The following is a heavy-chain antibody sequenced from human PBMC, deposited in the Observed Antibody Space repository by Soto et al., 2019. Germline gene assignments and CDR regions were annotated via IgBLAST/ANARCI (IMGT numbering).Heavy chain of an antibody. CDR1: GYTFTGYY. CDR3: ARGGPKVDYYDSSGYYFGY. D-gene: IGHD3-22*01. Sequence: ASVEVSCKASGYTFTGYYIHWVRQAPGQGLEWMGWINPNSGGTNYAQKFQGWVTMTRDTSISTAYMELSRLRSDDTAVYYCARGGPKVDYYDSSGYYFGYWGQGTMVTVSS. CDR2: INPNSGGT. J-gene: IGHJ4*02. V-gene: IGHV1-2*04.